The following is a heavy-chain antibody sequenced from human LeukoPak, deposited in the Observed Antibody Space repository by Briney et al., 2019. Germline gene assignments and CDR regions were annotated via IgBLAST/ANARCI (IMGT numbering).Heavy chain of an antibody. D-gene: IGHD6-19*01. Sequence: GGSLRLSCTASGFTFSNFWMGWVRQAPGKGLEWVSAISDRGDNKQYTDSVKGRLTISRDNSKNTLYLQMNSLRADDTAVYYCAKSSRYGTGWYGRIDYWGQGTLVTVS. CDR2: ISDRGDNK. CDR3: AKSSRYGTGWYGRIDY. J-gene: IGHJ4*02. V-gene: IGHV3-23*01. CDR1: GFTFSNFW.